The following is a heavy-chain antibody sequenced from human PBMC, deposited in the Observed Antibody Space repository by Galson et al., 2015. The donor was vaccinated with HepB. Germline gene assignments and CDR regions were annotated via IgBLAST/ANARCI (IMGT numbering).Heavy chain of an antibody. CDR1: GFTFGDYA. CDR2: IRSKACGGTT. Sequence: SLRLSCAASGFTFGDYAMSWFRQAPGKGLEWVGFIRSKACGGTTEYAASVKGRFTISRDDSKSIAYLQMNSLKTEDTAVYYCTRDVNSGYDSSRDYFDYWGQGTLVTVSS. CDR3: TRDVNSGYDSSRDYFDY. D-gene: IGHD3-22*01. V-gene: IGHV3-49*03. J-gene: IGHJ4*02.